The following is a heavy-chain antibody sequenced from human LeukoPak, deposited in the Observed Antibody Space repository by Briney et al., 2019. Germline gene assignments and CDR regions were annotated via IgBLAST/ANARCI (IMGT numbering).Heavy chain of an antibody. CDR1: GGTFSSYA. CDR3: ARDVYYDYVWGSYRTDYYFDY. Sequence: SVKVSCKASGGTFSSYAISWVRQAPGQGLEWMGGIIPIFGTANYAQKFQGRVTITADKSTSTAYMELRSLRSDDTAVYYCARDVYYDYVWGSYRTDYYFDYWGQGTLVTVSS. CDR2: IIPIFGTA. J-gene: IGHJ4*02. V-gene: IGHV1-69*06. D-gene: IGHD3-16*02.